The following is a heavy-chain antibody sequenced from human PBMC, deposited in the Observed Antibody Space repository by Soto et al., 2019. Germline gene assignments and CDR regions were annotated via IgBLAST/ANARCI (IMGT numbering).Heavy chain of an antibody. CDR2: IIPSVGTG. Sequence: GASVKVSCKASGVTFSSYSISWVRQAPGQGLEWMGVIIPSVGTGNYAQKFQGRVTITGDESTSTAYMELSSLRSEDTAVYYCARSGPYGMDVWGQGTTVTVSS. V-gene: IGHV1-69*13. CDR1: GVTFSSYS. J-gene: IGHJ6*02. D-gene: IGHD2-15*01. CDR3: ARSGPYGMDV.